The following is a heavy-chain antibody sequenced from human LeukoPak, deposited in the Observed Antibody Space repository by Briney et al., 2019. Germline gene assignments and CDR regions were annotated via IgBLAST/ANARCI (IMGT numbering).Heavy chain of an antibody. CDR3: ARDDFSTKRIDY. Sequence: GGSLRLSCAASGFTFSSYSMNWVRQAPGKGLEWVSYISSSGSTIYYADSVKGRFTISRDNAKNSLYLDMHSLRADDTAVYYCARDDFSTKRIDYWGQGTLVIVSS. J-gene: IGHJ4*02. CDR1: GFTFSSYS. CDR2: ISSSGSTI. D-gene: IGHD5/OR15-5a*01. V-gene: IGHV3-48*04.